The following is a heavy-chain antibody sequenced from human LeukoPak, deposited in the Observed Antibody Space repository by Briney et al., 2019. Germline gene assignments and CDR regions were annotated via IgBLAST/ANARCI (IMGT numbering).Heavy chain of an antibody. CDR3: ARGSATVTHNFDY. D-gene: IGHD4-11*01. J-gene: IGHJ4*02. CDR1: GGSFSGYY. V-gene: IGHV4-34*01. CDR2: INHSGST. Sequence: SETLSLTCAVYGGSFSGYYWSWIRQPPGKGLEWIGEINHSGSTNYNPSLKSRVTISVDTSKNQFSLKLSYVTAADTAVYYCARGSATVTHNFDYWGQGTLVTVSS.